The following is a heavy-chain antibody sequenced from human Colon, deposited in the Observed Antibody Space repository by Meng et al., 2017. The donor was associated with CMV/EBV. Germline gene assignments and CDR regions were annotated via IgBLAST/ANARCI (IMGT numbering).Heavy chain of an antibody. Sequence: GESLKISCAASGFTFSSYEMNWVRQAPGKGLEWVSYISSSGSTIYYADSVKGRFTISRDNAKNSLYLQMNSLRSDDTAVYYCAKCLLCTATTCPYNWFDPWGQGTLVTVSS. V-gene: IGHV3-48*03. CDR1: GFTFSSYE. CDR2: ISSSGSTI. D-gene: IGHD2-8*02. CDR3: AKCLLCTATTCPYNWFDP. J-gene: IGHJ5*02.